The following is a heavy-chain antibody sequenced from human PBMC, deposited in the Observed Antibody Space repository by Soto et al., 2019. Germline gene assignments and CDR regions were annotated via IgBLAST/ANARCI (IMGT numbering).Heavy chain of an antibody. Sequence: EVQLLESGGGLVQPGGSLRLACAASGFTFSSYGMSWVRQAPGKGLEWVSSISGSGGSTYQADSVEGQFTISRDNSKNTLYLQMNSLRAEDTAVYYCAKFRGYDFWSAPLDYWGQGTLVTVSS. CDR1: GFTFSSYG. CDR3: AKFRGYDFWSAPLDY. CDR2: ISGSGGST. V-gene: IGHV3-23*01. J-gene: IGHJ4*01. D-gene: IGHD3-3*01.